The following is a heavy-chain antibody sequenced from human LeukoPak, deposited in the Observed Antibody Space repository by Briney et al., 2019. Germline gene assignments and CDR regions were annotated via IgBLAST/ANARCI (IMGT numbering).Heavy chain of an antibody. CDR2: INHSGST. CDR1: GGSFSGYY. Sequence: PSETLSLTCAVYGGSFSGYYWSWIRPPPGKGLEWIGEINHSGSTNYNPSLKSRVTISVDTSKNQFSLKLSSVTAADTAVYYCARAKALGYCSGGSCYPRGFDPWGQGTLVTVSS. D-gene: IGHD2-15*01. J-gene: IGHJ5*02. V-gene: IGHV4-34*01. CDR3: ARAKALGYCSGGSCYPRGFDP.